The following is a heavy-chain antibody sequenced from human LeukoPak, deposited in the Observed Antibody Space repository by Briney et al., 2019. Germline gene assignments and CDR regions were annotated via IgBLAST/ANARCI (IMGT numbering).Heavy chain of an antibody. CDR2: IYYSGST. Sequence: SQTLSLTCTVSGGSICSGDYYWSWIRQPPGKGLEWIGYIYYSGSTYYNPSLKSRVTISVDTSKNQFSLKLSSVTAADTAVYYCARGDPGVIITPFDYWGQGTLVTVSS. J-gene: IGHJ4*02. CDR1: GGSICSGDYY. D-gene: IGHD3-10*01. V-gene: IGHV4-30-4*01. CDR3: ARGDPGVIITPFDY.